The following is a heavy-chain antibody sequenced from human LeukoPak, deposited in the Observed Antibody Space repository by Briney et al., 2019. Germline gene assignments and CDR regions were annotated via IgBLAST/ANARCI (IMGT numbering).Heavy chain of an antibody. CDR1: GGSISSYY. Sequence: SETLSLTCPVSGGSISSYYWSWVRQPAGKGLERIGRIYSSGGTNYNPSLNSRVTMSVDTSNNQFSLRLTSVTAADTAVYYCARGTTAAAGIFDCWGQGTLVTVSS. CDR2: IYSSGGT. J-gene: IGHJ4*02. V-gene: IGHV4-4*07. CDR3: ARGTTAAAGIFDC. D-gene: IGHD6-13*01.